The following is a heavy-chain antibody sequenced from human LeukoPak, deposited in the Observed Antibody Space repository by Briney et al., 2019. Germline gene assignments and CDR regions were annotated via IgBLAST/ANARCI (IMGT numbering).Heavy chain of an antibody. D-gene: IGHD2/OR15-2a*01. Sequence: GGSLRLSCAASGFTFSGYAMTWVRQAPGKGLEWVSGISLSGDNTFYADSVKGRFTISTDNSKNTLYLQMNSLRAEDTAVYYCAKYVSAKGPPYALDVWGQGTTVTVSS. CDR3: AKYVSAKGPPYALDV. J-gene: IGHJ6*02. CDR1: GFTFSGYA. V-gene: IGHV3-23*01. CDR2: ISLSGDNT.